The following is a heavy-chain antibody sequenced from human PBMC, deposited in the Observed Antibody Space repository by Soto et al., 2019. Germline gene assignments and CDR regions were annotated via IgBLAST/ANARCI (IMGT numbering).Heavy chain of an antibody. J-gene: IGHJ6*02. Sequence: PGGSLRLSCAASGFTFSSYDMHWVRQATGKGLEWVSAIGTAGDPYYPGSVKGRSTISRENAKNSLYLQMNSLRAGDTAVYYCARGRGQQLGYYYYYYGMDVWGQGTTVTVSS. CDR1: GFTFSSYD. V-gene: IGHV3-13*05. D-gene: IGHD6-13*01. CDR2: IGTAGDP. CDR3: ARGRGQQLGYYYYYYGMDV.